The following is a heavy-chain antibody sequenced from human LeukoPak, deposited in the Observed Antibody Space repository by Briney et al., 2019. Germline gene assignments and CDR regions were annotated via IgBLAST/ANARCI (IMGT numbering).Heavy chain of an antibody. V-gene: IGHV3-30*03. Sequence: AGRSLRLSCAASGFTFSSYGMHWVRQAPGKGLEWVAVISYDGSNKYYADSVKGRFTISRDNSKNTLYLQMNSLRAEDTAVYYCARPMGGIYGDYGVLFDYWGQGTLVTVSS. CDR3: ARPMGGIYGDYGVLFDY. CDR1: GFTFSSYG. CDR2: ISYDGSNK. J-gene: IGHJ4*02. D-gene: IGHD4-17*01.